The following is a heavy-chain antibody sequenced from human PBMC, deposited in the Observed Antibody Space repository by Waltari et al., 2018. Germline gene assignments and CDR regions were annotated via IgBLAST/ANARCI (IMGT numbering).Heavy chain of an antibody. CDR1: GGSISSSSYY. J-gene: IGHJ5*02. Sequence: QLQLQESGPGLVKPSETLSLTCTVSGGSISSSSYYWGWIRQPPGKGLEWIGSIYYSGSTYYNPSLKSRVTISVDTSKNQFSLKLSSVTAADTAVYYCAREALGELSLGDWFDPWGQGTLVTVSS. V-gene: IGHV4-39*07. CDR3: AREALGELSLGDWFDP. CDR2: IYYSGST. D-gene: IGHD3-16*02.